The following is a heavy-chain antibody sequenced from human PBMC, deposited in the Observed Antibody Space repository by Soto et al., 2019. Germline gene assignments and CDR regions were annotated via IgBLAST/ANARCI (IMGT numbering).Heavy chain of an antibody. V-gene: IGHV4-59*08. Sequence: PSETLSLTCTVSGGSISNYYWSWIRQPPGKGLEWIAYVYSSGKTNYNLSLKSRLTISVDTSKNQFSLKLSSVTATDTAVYYCARTLAGRILFDYWGQGILVTVSS. CDR3: ARTLAGRILFDY. D-gene: IGHD2-15*01. CDR2: VYSSGKT. J-gene: IGHJ4*02. CDR1: GGSISNYY.